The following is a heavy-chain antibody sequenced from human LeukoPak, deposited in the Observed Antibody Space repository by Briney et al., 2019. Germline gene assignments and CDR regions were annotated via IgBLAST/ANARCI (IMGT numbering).Heavy chain of an antibody. Sequence: ASVKVSCKASGYTFSGYYMQWVRQAPGQGLEWMGWINPNSGGTNYAQKFQGRVSMTRDTSITTGYMELRRLRYDDTAVYYCAIAPSRMPARPIDYWGQGTLVTVSS. CDR3: AIAPSRMPARPIDY. J-gene: IGHJ4*02. D-gene: IGHD6-6*01. CDR1: GYTFSGYY. CDR2: INPNSGGT. V-gene: IGHV1-2*02.